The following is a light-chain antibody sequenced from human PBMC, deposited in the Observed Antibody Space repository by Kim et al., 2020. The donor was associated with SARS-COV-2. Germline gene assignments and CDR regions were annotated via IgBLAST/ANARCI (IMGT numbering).Light chain of an antibody. J-gene: IGKJ2*03. CDR3: QQFGGSPMYS. CDR2: GAS. V-gene: IGKV3-20*01. CDR1: HTVTSNY. Sequence: PGERATPSCRASHTVTSNYLSWYQQKPGQPPRLLIYGASTRATGTPDRFTGTGSGTDFTLTIRRLEPEDFAVYYCQQFGGSPMYSFGQGTKLEI.